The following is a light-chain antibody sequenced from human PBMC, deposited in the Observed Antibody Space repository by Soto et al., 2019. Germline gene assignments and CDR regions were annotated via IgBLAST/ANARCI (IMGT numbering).Light chain of an antibody. J-gene: IGKJ5*01. V-gene: IGKV3-20*01. Sequence: EILLTQSPSTLSLSPGEGFTLSCRASQSVSSSSLAWYQQKPGQAPRLLIYGASTRATGIPARFSGGGSGTHFTLTISRLEPEDFAVYYCQQYGGSPPITFGQGTRLEIK. CDR2: GAS. CDR1: QSVSSSS. CDR3: QQYGGSPPIT.